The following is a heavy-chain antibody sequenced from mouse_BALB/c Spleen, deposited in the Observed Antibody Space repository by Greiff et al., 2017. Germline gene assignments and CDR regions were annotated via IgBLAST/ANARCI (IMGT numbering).Heavy chain of an antibody. J-gene: IGHJ4*01. CDR3: ARQLTGYAMDY. Sequence: DVKLQESGGGLVQPGGSLNLSCAASGFDFSRYWMSWARQAPGKGQEWIGEINPGSSTINYTPSLKDKFIISRDNAKNTLYLQMSKVRSEDTALYYCARQLTGYAMDYWGQGTSVTVSS. D-gene: IGHD4-1*01. CDR1: GFDFSRYW. CDR2: INPGSSTI. V-gene: IGHV4-2*02.